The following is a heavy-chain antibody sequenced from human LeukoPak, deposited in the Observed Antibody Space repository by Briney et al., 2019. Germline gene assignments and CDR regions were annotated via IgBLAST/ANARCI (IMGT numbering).Heavy chain of an antibody. CDR3: ARGLNYYYGSGSYLVY. CDR2: IYYSGST. Sequence: SLETLSLTCTVSGGSISSYYWSWIRQPPGKGLEWIGYIYYSGSTNYNPSLKSRVTISVDTSKNQFSLKLSSVTAADTAVYYCARGLNYYYGSGSYLVYWGQGTLVTVSS. D-gene: IGHD3-10*01. J-gene: IGHJ4*02. V-gene: IGHV4-59*12. CDR1: GGSISSYY.